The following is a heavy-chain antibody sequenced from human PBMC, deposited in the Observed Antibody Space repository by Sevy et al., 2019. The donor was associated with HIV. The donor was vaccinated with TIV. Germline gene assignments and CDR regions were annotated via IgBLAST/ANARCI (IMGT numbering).Heavy chain of an antibody. D-gene: IGHD2-15*01. CDR1: GDSIGSGDYY. V-gene: IGHV4-30-4*01. CDR3: ARGPYDSGSSSYWFDP. J-gene: IGHJ5*02. CDR2: IYYSGST. Sequence: SESLSLICTVSGDSIGSGDYYWSWIRQPPGKVLEWIGYIYYSGSTYYNPSLKSRIRISVETSENQFSLKLKSVTAADTAVYYCARGPYDSGSSSYWFDPWGQGTLVTVSS.